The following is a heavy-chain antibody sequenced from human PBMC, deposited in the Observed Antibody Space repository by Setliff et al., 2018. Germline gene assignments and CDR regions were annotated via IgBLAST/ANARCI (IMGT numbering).Heavy chain of an antibody. V-gene: IGHV1-2*02. CDR2: INPNSGDT. D-gene: IGHD1-26*01. Sequence: GASVKVSCKASGYTFTKYGINWVRQAPGQGLEWMGWINPNSGDTHSAQKFQGRVTMTRDTSINTAYMELSSLTSDDTAFYYCVRSGKFGMRFWFDQWGLGTLVTVSS. CDR3: VRSGKFGMRFWFDQ. J-gene: IGHJ5*02. CDR1: GYTFTKYG.